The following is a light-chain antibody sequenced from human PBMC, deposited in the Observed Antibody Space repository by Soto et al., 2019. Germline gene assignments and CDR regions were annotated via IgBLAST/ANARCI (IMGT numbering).Light chain of an antibody. CDR3: QQYGVPPFN. CDR2: GVC. CDR1: QAVISGY. V-gene: IGKV3-20*01. J-gene: IGKJ2*01. Sequence: EIVLTQSPGALSLSPGEGATLSCRASQAVISGYLAWYQQKPGQAPRLLMYGVCSRPTGISDRFSGSGSGTEFTLTITRLEPEDFALYYCQQYGVPPFNFGQGTKLQIK.